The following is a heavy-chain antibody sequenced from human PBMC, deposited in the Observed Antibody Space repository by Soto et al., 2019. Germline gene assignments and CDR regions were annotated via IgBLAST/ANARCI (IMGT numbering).Heavy chain of an antibody. Sequence: PSETLSLTCTVSGGSISSYYWSWIRQPPGKGLEWIGYIYYSGSTNYNPSLKSRVTISVDTSKNQFSLKLSSVTAADTAVYYCARHIQGFLLDYWGQGTLVTVSS. D-gene: IGHD2-15*01. V-gene: IGHV4-59*08. CDR3: ARHIQGFLLDY. CDR1: GGSISSYY. J-gene: IGHJ4*02. CDR2: IYYSGST.